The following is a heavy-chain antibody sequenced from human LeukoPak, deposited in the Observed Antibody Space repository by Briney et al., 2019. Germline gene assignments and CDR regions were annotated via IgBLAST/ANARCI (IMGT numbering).Heavy chain of an antibody. CDR3: ARPQGRRWLQSLDY. CDR1: GGSFSGYY. J-gene: IGHJ4*02. D-gene: IGHD5-24*01. CDR2: INHSGST. V-gene: IGHV4-34*01. Sequence: SETLSLTCAVYGGSFSGYYWSWIRQPPGKGLEWIGEINHSGSTNYNPSLKSRVTISVDTSKNQFSLKLSSVTAADTAVYYCARPQGRRWLQSLDYWGQGTLVTVSS.